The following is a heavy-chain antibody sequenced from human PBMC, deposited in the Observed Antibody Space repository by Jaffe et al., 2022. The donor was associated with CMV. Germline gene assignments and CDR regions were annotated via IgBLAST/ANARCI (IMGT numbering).Heavy chain of an antibody. J-gene: IGHJ4*02. CDR1: GFTFSSYG. CDR2: ISYDGSNK. V-gene: IGHV3-30*18. Sequence: QVQLVESGGGVVQPGRSLRLSCAASGFTFSSYGMHWVRQAPGKGLEWVAVISYDGSNKYYADSVKGRFTISRDNSKNTLYLQMNSLRAEDTAVYYCAKEKFGGKGLLDYWGQGTLVTVSS. D-gene: IGHD3-10*01. CDR3: AKEKFGGKGLLDY.